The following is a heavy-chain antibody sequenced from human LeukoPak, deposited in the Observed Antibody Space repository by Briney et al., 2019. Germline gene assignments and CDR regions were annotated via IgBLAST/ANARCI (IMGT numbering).Heavy chain of an antibody. CDR2: LSNSAGST. CDR3: AERASGSGTSLYYFDC. D-gene: IGHD3-10*01. V-gene: IGHV3-23*01. J-gene: IGHJ4*02. Sequence: GTLTLSCAASGFTFSSYDLRWLRQAPGKGLEWVSVLSNSAGSTFYADPVKGRITISRANTKNTLYLQMNSLRAEDTAVYYCAERASGSGTSLYYFDCWGQGALVTVSS. CDR1: GFTFSSYD.